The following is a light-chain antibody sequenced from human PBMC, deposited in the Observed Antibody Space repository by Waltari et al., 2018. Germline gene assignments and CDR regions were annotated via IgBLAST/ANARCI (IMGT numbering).Light chain of an antibody. CDR3: AVWDDSLNGF. CDR2: NNN. CDR1: SSNFGSYA. Sequence: QSVLTQPPSASGTPGQRVTISCSGSSSNFGSYAVNWYQQLPGTAPKLPMYNNNQRPSGVPDRFSGSKCGTSASLAISGLQAEDEADYYCAVWDDSLNGFFGTGTKVTVL. V-gene: IGLV1-44*01. J-gene: IGLJ1*01.